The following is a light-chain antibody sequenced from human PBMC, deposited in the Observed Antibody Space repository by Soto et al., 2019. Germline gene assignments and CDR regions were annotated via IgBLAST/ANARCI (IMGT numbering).Light chain of an antibody. CDR1: SSDVAHYNL. CDR2: EVS. V-gene: IGLV2-23*02. Sequence: QSVLAQPASVSGSPGQSITISCTGTSSDVAHYNLVSWYQQHPGKAPKLMIYEVSKRPSGVSNRFSGSESGNTASLTISGLRAEDEADYYCCSYAGSSTPYVFGSGTKVTVL. J-gene: IGLJ1*01. CDR3: CSYAGSSTPYV.